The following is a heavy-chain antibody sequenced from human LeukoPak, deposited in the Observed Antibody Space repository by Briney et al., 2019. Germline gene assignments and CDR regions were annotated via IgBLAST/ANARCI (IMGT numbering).Heavy chain of an antibody. CDR3: TGGQQLASYYYYGMDV. CDR1: GFTFGDYA. J-gene: IGHJ6*02. Sequence: GGSLRLSCTASGFTFGDYAMSWFRQAPGKGLEWVGFIRSKAYGGTTEYAASVKGRFTISRDDSKSIAYLQMNSLKTEDTAVYYCTGGQQLASYYYYGMDVWGQGTTVTVSS. V-gene: IGHV3-49*03. D-gene: IGHD6-13*01. CDR2: IRSKAYGGTT.